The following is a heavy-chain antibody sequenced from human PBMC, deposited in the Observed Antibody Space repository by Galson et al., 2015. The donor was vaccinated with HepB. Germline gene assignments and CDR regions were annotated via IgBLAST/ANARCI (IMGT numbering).Heavy chain of an antibody. CDR2: IKSKTDGGTT. Sequence: SLRLSCAASGFTFSNAWMNWVRQAPGKGLEWVGRIKSKTDGGTTDYAAPVKGRFTISRDDSKNTLYLQMNSLKTEDTAVYYCTTPVHDCGGDCYIYYYGMDVWGQGTTVTVSS. CDR3: TTPVHDCGGDCYIYYYGMDV. CDR1: GFTFSNAW. D-gene: IGHD2-21*02. J-gene: IGHJ6*02. V-gene: IGHV3-15*07.